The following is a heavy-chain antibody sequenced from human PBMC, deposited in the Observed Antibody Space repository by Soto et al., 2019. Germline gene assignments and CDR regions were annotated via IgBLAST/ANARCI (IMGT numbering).Heavy chain of an antibody. D-gene: IGHD2-2*01. CDR1: GGTFSSYT. Sequence: EASVKVSCKASGGTFSSYTISWVRQAPGQRLEWMGWINAGNGNTKYSQKFQGRVTITRDTSASTAYMELSSLRSEDTAVYYCARGYCSSTSCYHPDYWGQGTLVTVSS. CDR3: ARGYCSSTSCYHPDY. CDR2: INAGNGNT. V-gene: IGHV1-3*01. J-gene: IGHJ4*02.